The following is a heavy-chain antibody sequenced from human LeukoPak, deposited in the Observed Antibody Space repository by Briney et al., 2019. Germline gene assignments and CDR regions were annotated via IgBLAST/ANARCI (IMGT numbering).Heavy chain of an antibody. CDR1: GYTFTSYG. V-gene: IGHV1-18*01. CDR3: ARKVGAEVPDI. CDR2: ISAYNGNT. J-gene: IGHJ3*02. Sequence: ASVKLSCKASGYTFTSYGISWVRQATGQRPERMGWISAYNGNTNYAQKLQGRVTMTTDTSTSTAYMELRRLRSDDTAVYYCARKVGAEVPDIWGQGTMVTVS. D-gene: IGHD1-26*01.